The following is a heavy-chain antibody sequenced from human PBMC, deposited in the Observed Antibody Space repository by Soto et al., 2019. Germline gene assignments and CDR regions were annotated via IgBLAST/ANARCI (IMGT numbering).Heavy chain of an antibody. Sequence: EEQLVESGGGLVQAGGSLRLSCAASGFILGRNSMMWVRQVPGKGLEWVAYITSSSTTMNYADSVKGRFTISRDNANNALYLQMNSLRDEDTAVYYCARPHLDRPTFYGMDVWGQGTTVTVSS. D-gene: IGHD2-2*03. CDR3: ARPHLDRPTFYGMDV. CDR1: GFILGRNS. V-gene: IGHV3-48*02. J-gene: IGHJ6*02. CDR2: ITSSSTTM.